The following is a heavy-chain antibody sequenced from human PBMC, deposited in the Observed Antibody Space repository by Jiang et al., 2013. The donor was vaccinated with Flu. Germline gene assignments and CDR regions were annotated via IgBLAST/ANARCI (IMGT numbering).Heavy chain of an antibody. CDR3: ARLGGDYDFWSDYYRYGMDV. CDR2: IYYGEST. V-gene: IGHV4-39*01. J-gene: IGHJ6*02. D-gene: IGHD3-3*01. Sequence: GLLKPSETLSLTCTVSGDSISSSGYYWGWIRQPPGKGLEWIGSIYYGESTYYNPSLKSPVTISVDTSKNQFSLKLSSVTAADTAVYYCARLGGDYDFWSDYYRYGMDVWGQGTTVTVSS. CDR1: GDSISSSGYY.